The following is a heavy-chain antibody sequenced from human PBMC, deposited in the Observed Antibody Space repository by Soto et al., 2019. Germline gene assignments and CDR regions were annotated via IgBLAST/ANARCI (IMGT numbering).Heavy chain of an antibody. CDR1: GYTFSNFG. V-gene: IGHV1-18*01. CDR2: ISPYNGNT. J-gene: IGHJ4*02. CDR3: ARDRLGVSVTGGGFDS. D-gene: IGHD2-8*01. Sequence: QVQLVQSGGEVKKPGASVKVSCKASGYTFSNFGLSWVRQSPGQGLELMGWISPYNGNTNYAQKLQGRLTMTTDTSTSTAYMELRSLRCDDTDVYYFARDRLGVSVTGGGFDSWGQGTLVTVSS.